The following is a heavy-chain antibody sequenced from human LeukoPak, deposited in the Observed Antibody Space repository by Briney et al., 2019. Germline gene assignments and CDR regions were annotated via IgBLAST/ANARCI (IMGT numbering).Heavy chain of an antibody. CDR3: AREFRYCTNGVCENYYYYMDV. J-gene: IGHJ6*03. CDR2: ISAYNGNT. Sequence: ASVKVSCKASGYTFTSYGISWVRQAPGQGLEWMGWISAYNGNTNYAQKLQGRVTMTTDTSTSTAYMELRSLRSDDTAVYYCAREFRYCTNGVCENYYYYMDVWGKGTTVTVSS. D-gene: IGHD2-8*01. CDR1: GYTFTSYG. V-gene: IGHV1-18*01.